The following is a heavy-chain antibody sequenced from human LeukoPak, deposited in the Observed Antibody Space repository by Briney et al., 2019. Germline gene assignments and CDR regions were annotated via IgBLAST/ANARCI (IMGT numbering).Heavy chain of an antibody. CDR2: ISSSSSTI. CDR1: GFTFSSYS. J-gene: IGHJ4*02. CDR3: AREFTWGPWNY. Sequence: GGSLRLSCAASGFTFSSYSMNWVRQAPGKGLEWVSYISSSSSTIYYADSVKGRFTISRDNAKNSLYLQMNSLRAEDTAVYYCAREFTWGPWNYWGQGTLVTVSS. V-gene: IGHV3-48*01. D-gene: IGHD7-27*01.